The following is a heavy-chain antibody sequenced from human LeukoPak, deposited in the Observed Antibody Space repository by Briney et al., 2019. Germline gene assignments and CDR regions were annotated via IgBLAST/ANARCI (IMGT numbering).Heavy chain of an antibody. CDR2: ISAYNGNT. D-gene: IGHD1-26*01. J-gene: IGHJ4*02. V-gene: IGHV1-18*01. CDR1: GYTFTSYG. CDR3: AIDSSGSGPFDY. Sequence: GASVKVSCKASGYTFTSYGISWVRQAPGQGREWMGWISAYNGNTNYAQKLQGRVTITTDTSTSTAYMELRSLRSDDTAVYYCAIDSSGSGPFDYWGQGTLVTVSS.